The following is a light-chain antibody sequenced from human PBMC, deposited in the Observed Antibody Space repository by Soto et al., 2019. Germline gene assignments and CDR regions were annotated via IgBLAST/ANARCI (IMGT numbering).Light chain of an antibody. CDR2: DVS. Sequence: QSALTQPRSVSGSPGQSVTISCTGTSSDNGGHISVSWFQQHAGKAPKLMIYDVSKRPSGVPDRFSGSKSGNTASLTISGLQAEDEADYYCCSSAGAFYVFGTGTKLTVL. V-gene: IGLV2-11*01. CDR1: SSDNGGHIS. CDR3: CSSAGAFYV. J-gene: IGLJ1*01.